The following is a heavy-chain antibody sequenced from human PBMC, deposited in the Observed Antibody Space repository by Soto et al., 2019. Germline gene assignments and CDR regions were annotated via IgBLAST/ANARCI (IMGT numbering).Heavy chain of an antibody. CDR2: INAGNGNT. J-gene: IGHJ3*02. CDR3: ARDLKTTVTINDAFDI. V-gene: IGHV1-3*01. CDR1: GDTFTCYA. Sequence: ASVKVSCTASGDTFTCYAMHSVRHAPGQRLEWMGWINAGNGNTKYSQRFQGRVAMTRDTSTSTAYMELSRLRSEDTAVYYCARDLKTTVTINDAFDIWGQGTMVTVS. D-gene: IGHD4-17*01.